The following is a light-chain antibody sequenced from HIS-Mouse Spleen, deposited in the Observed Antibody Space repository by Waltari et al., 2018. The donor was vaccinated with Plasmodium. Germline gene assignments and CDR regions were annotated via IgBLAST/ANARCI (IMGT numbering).Light chain of an antibody. CDR3: SSYAGSNNLV. CDR1: SSDVGGYNY. J-gene: IGLJ2*01. V-gene: IGLV2-8*01. CDR2: EVS. Sequence: QSALTQPPSASGSPGQSVTISCTGTSSDVGGYNYVSCYQQHPGKAPKLMLYEVSKRPSGVPVRFSGSKSGNTASLTVSGLQAEDEADYYCSSYAGSNNLVFGGGTKLTVL.